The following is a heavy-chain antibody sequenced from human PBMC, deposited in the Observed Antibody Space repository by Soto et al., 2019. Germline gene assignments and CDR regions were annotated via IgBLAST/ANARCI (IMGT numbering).Heavy chain of an antibody. CDR2: INPNSGGT. CDR1: GYTFTGYY. V-gene: IGHV1-2*04. CDR3: AREVKADSSGYDTNNSGQFDY. J-gene: IGHJ4*02. D-gene: IGHD3-22*01. Sequence: ASVKVSCKASGYTFTGYYMHWVRQAPGQGLEWMGWINPNSGGTNYAQKFQGWVTMTRDTSISTAYMELSRLRSDDTAVYYCAREVKADSSGYDTNNSGQFDYWGQGTLVTVSS.